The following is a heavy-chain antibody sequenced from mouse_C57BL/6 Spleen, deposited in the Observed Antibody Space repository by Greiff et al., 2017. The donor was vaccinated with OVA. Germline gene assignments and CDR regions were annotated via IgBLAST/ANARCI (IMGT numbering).Heavy chain of an antibody. CDR3: ARETYYSNYVEAMDY. CDR1: GFTFSDYG. J-gene: IGHJ4*01. V-gene: IGHV5-17*01. CDR2: ISSGSSTI. D-gene: IGHD2-5*01. Sequence: EVQGVESGGGLVKPGGSLKLSCAASGFTFSDYGMHWVRQAPEKGLEWVAYISSGSSTIYYADTVKGRFTISRDNAKNTLFLQMTSLRSEDTAMYYCARETYYSNYVEAMDYWGQGTSVTVSS.